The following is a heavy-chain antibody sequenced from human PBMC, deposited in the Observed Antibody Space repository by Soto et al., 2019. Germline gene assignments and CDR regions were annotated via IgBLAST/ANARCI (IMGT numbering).Heavy chain of an antibody. Sequence: ASETLSLTCAVSGGSIGGAGYSWSWIRQPPGGGLDWIGYIYESGTILYNPSLKTRLTISLNWSDKQFSLTLNSVTAADTAVYYCARAQFYSGSGNYHNLLFDPWGQGTQVTVS. J-gene: IGHJ5*02. CDR3: ARAQFYSGSGNYHNLLFDP. CDR1: GGSIGGAGYS. D-gene: IGHD3-10*01. V-gene: IGHV4-30-2*01. CDR2: IYESGTI.